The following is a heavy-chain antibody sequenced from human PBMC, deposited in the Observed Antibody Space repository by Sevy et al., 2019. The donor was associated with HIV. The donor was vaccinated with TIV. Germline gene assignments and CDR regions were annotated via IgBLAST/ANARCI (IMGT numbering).Heavy chain of an antibody. CDR1: GFTFSSYG. V-gene: IGHV3-30*02. D-gene: IGHD3-9*01. CDR2: IRYDGSNK. J-gene: IGHJ4*02. Sequence: GGSLRLSCAASGFTFSSYGMHWVRQAPGKGLEWVAFIRYDGSNKYYADSVKGRFTISRDNSKNTLYLQMNSLRAEDTAVYYCSKETVLRYCDWLPEFDYWGQGTLVTVSS. CDR3: SKETVLRYCDWLPEFDY.